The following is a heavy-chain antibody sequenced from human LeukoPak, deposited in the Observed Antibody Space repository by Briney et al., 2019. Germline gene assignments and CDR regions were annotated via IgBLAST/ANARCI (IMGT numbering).Heavy chain of an antibody. CDR3: ARGLYDKGGYYFNY. Sequence: SETLSLTCAVYGGSFSGYYGSWIRQPPGKGLEWIGEINHSGSTNYNPSLKSRVTISVDTSKNQFSLKLSSVTAADTAVYYCARGLYDKGGYYFNYWGQGTLVTVSS. D-gene: IGHD3-22*01. V-gene: IGHV4-34*01. CDR1: GGSFSGYY. J-gene: IGHJ4*02. CDR2: INHSGST.